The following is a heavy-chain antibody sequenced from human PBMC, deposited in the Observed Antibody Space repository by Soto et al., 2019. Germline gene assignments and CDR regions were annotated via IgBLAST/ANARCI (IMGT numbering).Heavy chain of an antibody. D-gene: IGHD2-21*01. J-gene: IGHJ3*02. CDR3: ARGNDWKSSTFDI. CDR1: GGSLTDHY. V-gene: IGHV4-59*11. CDR2: VYYSGAT. Sequence: QVQLQESGPGLVKPSETLSLTCTVAGGSLTDHYWNWFRQSPGRGLPWIGYVYYSGATSYNPSLSSRVTMTVDTSKNQFSLKLRSVTAADTAVYFCARGNDWKSSTFDIRGQGTMVSVSS.